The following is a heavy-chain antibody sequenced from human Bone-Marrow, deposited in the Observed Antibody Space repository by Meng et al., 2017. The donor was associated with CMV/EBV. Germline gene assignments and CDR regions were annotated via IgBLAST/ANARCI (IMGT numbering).Heavy chain of an antibody. Sequence: ASVKVSCKASGYTFTGYYMHWVRQAPGRGLEWMGWINPNSGGTNYAQKFQGRVTMTRDTSISTAYMELSRLRSDDTAVYYCAREEGVSSSSADPFDYWGQGTLVTVSS. D-gene: IGHD6-6*01. V-gene: IGHV1-2*02. CDR2: INPNSGGT. CDR3: AREEGVSSSSADPFDY. J-gene: IGHJ4*02. CDR1: GYTFTGYY.